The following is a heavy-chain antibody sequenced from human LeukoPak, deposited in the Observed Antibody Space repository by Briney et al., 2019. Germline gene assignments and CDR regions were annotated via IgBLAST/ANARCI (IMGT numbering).Heavy chain of an antibody. J-gene: IGHJ5*02. V-gene: IGHV1-69*13. CDR2: IIPIFGTA. Sequence: SVKVSCKASGGTFSSYAISWVRQAPGQGLEWTGGIIPIFGTANYAQKFQGRVTITADESTSTAYMELSSLRSEDTAVYYCARELEVRGVIITRNWFDPWGQGTLVTVSS. CDR3: ARELEVRGVIITRNWFDP. CDR1: GGTFSSYA. D-gene: IGHD3-10*01.